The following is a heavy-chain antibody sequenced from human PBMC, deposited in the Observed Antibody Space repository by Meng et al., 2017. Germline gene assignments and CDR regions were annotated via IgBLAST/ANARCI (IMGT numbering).Heavy chain of an antibody. CDR1: GGTFSSYT. V-gene: IGHV1-46*01. J-gene: IGHJ4*02. CDR2: INPSGGST. Sequence: QVQLVESGAEVKKPGSSVKVSCKASGGTFSSYTISWVRQAPGQGLEWMGIINPSGGSTSYAQKFQGRVTMTRDTSTSTVYMELSSLRSEDTAVYYCARGYYYDSSGYYYVYWGQGTLVTVSS. CDR3: ARGYYYDSSGYYYVY. D-gene: IGHD3-22*01.